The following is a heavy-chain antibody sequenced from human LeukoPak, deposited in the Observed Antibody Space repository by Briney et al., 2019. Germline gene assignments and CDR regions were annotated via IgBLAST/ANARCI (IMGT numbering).Heavy chain of an antibody. CDR3: ARGGSGWLFDY. CDR2: INSDGSST. D-gene: IGHD6-19*01. CDR1: GVTFSTYW. J-gene: IGHJ4*02. Sequence: GGSLRLSCAASGVTFSTYWMHWVRQAPGKGRVWVSRINSDGSSTSYADSVKGRFTISRDNAKNTLYLQMNSLRAEDTAVYYCARGGSGWLFDYWGQGTLVTVSS. V-gene: IGHV3-74*01.